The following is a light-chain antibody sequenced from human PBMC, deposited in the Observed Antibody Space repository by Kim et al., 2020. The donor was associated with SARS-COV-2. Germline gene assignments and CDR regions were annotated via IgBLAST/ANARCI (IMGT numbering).Light chain of an antibody. CDR2: DAS. CDR3: QQYNNWPLT. J-gene: IGKJ4*01. Sequence: VSPGERATLCCRASQSVSRHLAWYQPTPGQVPRLLIYDASTRATGNAARFSGSGSATEFTLTISSLQSEDFAVYYCQQYNNWPLTFGGGTKVDIK. CDR1: QSVSRH. V-gene: IGKV3-15*01.